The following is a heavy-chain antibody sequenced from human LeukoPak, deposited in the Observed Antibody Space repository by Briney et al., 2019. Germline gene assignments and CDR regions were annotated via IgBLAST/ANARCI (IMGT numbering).Heavy chain of an antibody. V-gene: IGHV1-2*02. D-gene: IGHD2-15*01. CDR3: ARDRGRIVVVVAATRGYFDY. Sequence: ASVKVSCKASGYTFTGYYMHWVRQAPGQGLEWMGWINPNSGGTNYAQKFQGRVTMTRDTSISTAYMELSRLRSDDTAVYYCARDRGRIVVVVAATRGYFDYWDQGTLVTVSS. CDR1: GYTFTGYY. CDR2: INPNSGGT. J-gene: IGHJ4*02.